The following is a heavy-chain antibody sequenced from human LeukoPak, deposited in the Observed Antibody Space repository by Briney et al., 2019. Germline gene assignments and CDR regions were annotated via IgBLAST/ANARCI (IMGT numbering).Heavy chain of an antibody. CDR2: IYSCGST. J-gene: IGHJ1*01. CDR3: ARSYYYDSSGYYYAEYIQH. Sequence: PGGSLRLSCAASGFTVSSNYMSWVRQAPGKGLEWVSVIYSCGSTYYADSAKGRFTISRDNSKNTLYLQMNSLRAEDTAVYYCARSYYYDSSGYYYAEYIQHWGQGTLVTVSS. D-gene: IGHD3-22*01. V-gene: IGHV3-66*03. CDR1: GFTVSSNY.